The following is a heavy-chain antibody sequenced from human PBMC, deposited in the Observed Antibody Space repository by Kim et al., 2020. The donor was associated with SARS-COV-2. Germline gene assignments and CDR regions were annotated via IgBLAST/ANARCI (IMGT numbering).Heavy chain of an antibody. D-gene: IGHD6-13*01. CDR3: ARIPAAGYYFDY. Sequence: YARKLQGRVTMTTETTTSQACMELRSLRSDDTAVYYCARIPAAGYYFDYWGQGTLVTVSS. J-gene: IGHJ4*02. V-gene: IGHV1-18*01.